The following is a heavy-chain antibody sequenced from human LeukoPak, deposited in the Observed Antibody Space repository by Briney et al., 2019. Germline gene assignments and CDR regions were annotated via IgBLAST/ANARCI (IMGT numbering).Heavy chain of an antibody. CDR3: ARLSQSAGQVSDY. CDR2: IYPGDSDT. Sequence: GESLKISCKGSGYSFTSSWICWVRQTPGKGLEWMGIIYPGDSDTRYIPSFQGQVTISVDKSISTAYLQWSSLKASDTAMYYCARLSQSAGQVSDYWGQGTLVTVSS. J-gene: IGHJ4*02. CDR1: GYSFTSSW. D-gene: IGHD6-13*01. V-gene: IGHV5-51*01.